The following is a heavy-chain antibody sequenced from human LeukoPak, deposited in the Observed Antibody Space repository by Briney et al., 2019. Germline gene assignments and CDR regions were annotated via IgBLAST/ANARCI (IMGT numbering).Heavy chain of an antibody. CDR1: GYSFTSYW. J-gene: IGHJ5*02. D-gene: IGHD6-13*01. V-gene: IGHV5-51*01. CDR2: IYPGDSDT. CDR3: ASHARPGGRPSSGYLGWFDP. Sequence: GESLKISCKGSGYSFTSYWIGWVRQMPGKGLEWMGIIYPGDSDTRYSPSFQGQVTISAEKSITTAYLQWTSLKASDTAMYYCASHARPGGRPSSGYLGWFDPWGQGNLVTVSS.